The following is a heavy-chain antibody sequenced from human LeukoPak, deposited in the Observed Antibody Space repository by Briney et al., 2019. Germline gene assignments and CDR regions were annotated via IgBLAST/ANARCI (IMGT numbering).Heavy chain of an antibody. CDR2: IISDGSST. D-gene: IGHD3-3*01. CDR1: GFTFSTKW. Sequence: GGALRLSCAASGFTFSTKWMHWVRQAPGKGLVWVSRIISDGSSTIYADSVKGRFTISRDNAKNTLYLQMNSLRGEDTAVYYCASASDFGVGYGMDVWGQGTTVTVSS. J-gene: IGHJ6*02. V-gene: IGHV3-74*01. CDR3: ASASDFGVGYGMDV.